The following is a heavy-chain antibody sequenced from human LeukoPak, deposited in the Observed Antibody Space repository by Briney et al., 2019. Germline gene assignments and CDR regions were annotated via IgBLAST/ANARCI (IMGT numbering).Heavy chain of an antibody. V-gene: IGHV3-21*01. CDR2: ISSSSSYI. Sequence: PGGSLRLSCAASGFSFSSYTMNWVRQAPGKGLEWVSIISSSSSYIYYADSVKGQFTISRDNAKNALYLQMNSLRVEDTAVYYCARDGRCGGDCYASWGQGTLVTVSS. CDR3: ARDGRCGGDCYAS. D-gene: IGHD2-21*02. CDR1: GFSFSSYT. J-gene: IGHJ4*02.